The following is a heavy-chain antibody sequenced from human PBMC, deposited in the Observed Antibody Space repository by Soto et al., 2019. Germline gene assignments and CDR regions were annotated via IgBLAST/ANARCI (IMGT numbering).Heavy chain of an antibody. CDR3: ARDPVSHLGRRGTRGNWFDP. Sequence: ASVKVSCKASGYTFTSYGISWVRQAPGQGLEWMGWISAYNGNTNYAQKLQGRVTMTTDTSTSTAYMELRSLRSDDTAVYYCARDPVSHLGRRGTRGNWFDPWGQGTLVTVSS. V-gene: IGHV1-18*01. D-gene: IGHD1-1*01. CDR1: GYTFTSYG. J-gene: IGHJ5*02. CDR2: ISAYNGNT.